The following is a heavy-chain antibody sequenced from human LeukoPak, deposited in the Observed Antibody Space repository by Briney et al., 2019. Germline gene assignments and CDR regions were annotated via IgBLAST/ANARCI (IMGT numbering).Heavy chain of an antibody. J-gene: IGHJ6*02. V-gene: IGHV1-3*01. CDR3: AGRGYCSSTSCYNYYYGMDV. CDR2: INAGNGNT. Sequence: ASVKVSCKASGYTFTSYAMHWVRQAPGQRLEWMGWINAGNGNTKYSQKFQGRVTITADESTSTAYMELSSLRSEDTAVYYCAGRGYCSSTSCYNYYYGMDVWGQGTTVTVSS. D-gene: IGHD2-2*02. CDR1: GYTFTSYA.